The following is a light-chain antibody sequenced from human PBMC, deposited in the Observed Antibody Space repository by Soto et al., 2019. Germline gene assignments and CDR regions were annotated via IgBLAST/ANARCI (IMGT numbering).Light chain of an antibody. CDR3: SSYTSSTTVL. CDR1: SSDVGGYKY. J-gene: IGLJ2*01. CDR2: DVS. Sequence: QSALTQPASVSGSPGQSITISCTGTSSDVGGYKYVSWYQQHPDKAPKLMIYDVSNRPSGVSNRFSGSKSGNKASLTISGLQAEDEADYYCSSYTSSTTVLFGGGTKLTVL. V-gene: IGLV2-14*01.